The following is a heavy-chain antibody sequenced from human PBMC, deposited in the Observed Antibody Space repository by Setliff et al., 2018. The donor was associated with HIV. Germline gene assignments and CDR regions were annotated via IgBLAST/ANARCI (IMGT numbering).Heavy chain of an antibody. V-gene: IGHV4-59*11. CDR2: YYNGGT. CDR3: ARKEKGGAFDI. J-gene: IGHJ3*02. Sequence: PSETLSLTCTVSGAPINSHYWNWVRQSPAKGLEWIGYYYNGGTSYNPSLQSRVTISVDTPKNQFSLHLNSVTAADTAVYYCARKEKGGAFDIWGLGTLVTV. CDR1: GAPINSHY.